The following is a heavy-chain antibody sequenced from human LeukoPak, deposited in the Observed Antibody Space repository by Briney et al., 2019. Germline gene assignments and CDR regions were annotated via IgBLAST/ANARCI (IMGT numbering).Heavy chain of an antibody. Sequence: ASVKVSCKASGYTFTSYGISWVRQAPGQGLEWMGWISAYNGNTNYAQKFQGRVTITADKSTSTAYMELSSLRSEDTAVYYCARAYDSSGYSMGYYYYGMDVWGQGTTVTVSS. CDR3: ARAYDSSGYSMGYYYYGMDV. CDR2: ISAYNGNT. V-gene: IGHV1-18*01. D-gene: IGHD3-22*01. CDR1: GYTFTSYG. J-gene: IGHJ6*02.